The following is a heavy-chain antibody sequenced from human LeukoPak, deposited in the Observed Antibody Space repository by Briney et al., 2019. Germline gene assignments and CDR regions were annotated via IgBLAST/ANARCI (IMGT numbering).Heavy chain of an antibody. CDR3: VGVVIEGFDY. V-gene: IGHV1-69*04. Sequence: ASVKVSCKASGGTFSSYAISWVRQAPGQGLEWMGRIIPILGIANYAQKFQGRVTITTDESTSTAYMELSSLRSEDTAVYYCVGVVIEGFDYWGQGTLVTVSS. CDR2: IIPILGIA. J-gene: IGHJ4*02. D-gene: IGHD3-22*01. CDR1: GGTFSSYA.